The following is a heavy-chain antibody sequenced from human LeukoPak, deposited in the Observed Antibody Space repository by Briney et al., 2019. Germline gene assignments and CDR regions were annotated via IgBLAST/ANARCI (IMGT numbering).Heavy chain of an antibody. V-gene: IGHV5-51*01. CDR1: GYSFTSYW. D-gene: IGHD3-22*01. CDR3: ARHPNLYYYDGSGYSPLVDY. J-gene: IGHJ4*02. Sequence: GESLKISCKGSGYSFTSYWIGWVRQMPGKGLEWMGIIYPGDSDTRYSPSFQGQVTISADKSISTAYLQWSSLKASDTAMYYCARHPNLYYYDGSGYSPLVDYWGQGTLVTVSS. CDR2: IYPGDSDT.